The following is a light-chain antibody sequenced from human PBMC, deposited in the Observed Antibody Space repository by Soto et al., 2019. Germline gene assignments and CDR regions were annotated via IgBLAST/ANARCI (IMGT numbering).Light chain of an antibody. V-gene: IGLV1-44*01. CDR1: SSDVGSNT. CDR2: SND. CDR3: ATWDDSLFGHV. Sequence: QSVLTQPPSASATPGQRVTISCSGRSSDVGSNTVNWYQQFPGAAPKLLIYSNDQRPSGVPDRFSASKSGPSASLDISGLQSEDEADYYWATWDDSLFGHVFGTGTKVTVL. J-gene: IGLJ1*01.